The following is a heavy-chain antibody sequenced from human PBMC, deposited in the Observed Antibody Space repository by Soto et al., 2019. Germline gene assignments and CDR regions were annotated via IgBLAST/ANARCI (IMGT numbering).Heavy chain of an antibody. CDR2: ISGSGGST. CDR3: AKGLPCSSTSCYGY. V-gene: IGHV3-23*01. J-gene: IGHJ4*02. CDR1: GFPFSSYA. D-gene: IGHD2-2*01. Sequence: GGSLRLSCAASGFPFSSYAMSWVRQAPGKGLEWVSAISGSGGSTYYADSVKGRFTISRDNSKNTLYLQMNSLRAEDTAVYYCAKGLPCSSTSCYGYWGQGTLVTVSS.